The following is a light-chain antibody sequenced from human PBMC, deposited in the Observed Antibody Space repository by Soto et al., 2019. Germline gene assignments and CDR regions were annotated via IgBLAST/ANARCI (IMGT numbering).Light chain of an antibody. CDR2: AGS. V-gene: IGKV1-39*01. Sequence: DIQMTQSPSSLSASVGDRVTITCRTSQSISNYLNCYQQNPGKAPKLLIHAGSTLQSGVPLRFSGSGSATDFTLTISSLQPEDFTTYYCQQSYRTPYTFGQGTRLDIK. CDR3: QQSYRTPYT. CDR1: QSISNY. J-gene: IGKJ2*01.